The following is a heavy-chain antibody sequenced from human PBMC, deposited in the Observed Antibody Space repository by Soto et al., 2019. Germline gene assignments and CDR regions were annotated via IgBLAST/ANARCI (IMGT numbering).Heavy chain of an antibody. J-gene: IGHJ6*02. CDR3: ARGWDPYYYYYGMDV. CDR1: GRSISIGDYY. D-gene: IGHD1-26*01. V-gene: IGHV4-31*03. Sequence: SRALTGTVSGRSISIGDYYWSWIRQHPGKGLEWIGYIYYSRSTYYNPSLKSRVTISVDTSKNQFSLKLSSVTAADTAVYYCARGWDPYYYYYGMDVWGQGTTVTVSS. CDR2: IYYSRST.